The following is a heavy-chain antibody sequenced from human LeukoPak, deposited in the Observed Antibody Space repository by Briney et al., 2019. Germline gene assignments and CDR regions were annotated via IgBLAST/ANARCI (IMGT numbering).Heavy chain of an antibody. V-gene: IGHV4-34*01. D-gene: IGHD3-22*01. J-gene: IGHJ4*02. CDR2: INHSGST. Sequence: SETLSLTCAVYGGSFSGYYWSWIRQPPGKGLEWIGEINHSGSTNYNPSLKSRVTISVDTSKNQSSLKLSSVTAADTAVYYCASYYYDSSGYYYPNNWGQGTLVTVSS. CDR1: GGSFSGYY. CDR3: ASYYYDSSGYYYPNN.